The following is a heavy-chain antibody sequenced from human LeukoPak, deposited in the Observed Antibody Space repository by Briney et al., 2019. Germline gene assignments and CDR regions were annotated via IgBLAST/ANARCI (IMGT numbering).Heavy chain of an antibody. V-gene: IGHV3-30*18. CDR2: ISYDGSNK. D-gene: IGHD2-2*01. CDR3: AKDFRSSVTSEGY. J-gene: IGHJ4*02. CDR1: GFTFSSYG. Sequence: QPGRSLRLSCAASGFTFSSYGMHWVRQAPGKGLEWVAVISYDGSNKYYADSVKGRFTISRDNSKNTLYLQMNSLRAEDTAVYYCAKDFRSSVTSEGYWGQGTLVTVSS.